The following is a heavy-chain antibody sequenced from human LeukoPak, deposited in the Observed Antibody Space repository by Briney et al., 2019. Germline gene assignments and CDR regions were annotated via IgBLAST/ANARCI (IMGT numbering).Heavy chain of an antibody. V-gene: IGHV3-23*01. CDR1: GFTFSSYA. D-gene: IGHD3-22*01. CDR2: ISGSGGST. CDR3: AKRVYYDSSGLAYYYYGKDV. J-gene: IGHJ6*02. Sequence: GGSLRLSCAASGFTFSSYAMSWVRQAPGKGLEWVSAISGSGGSTYYADSVKGRFTISRDNSKNTLYLQMNSLRAEDTAVYYCAKRVYYDSSGLAYYYYGKDVWGQGTTVTVSS.